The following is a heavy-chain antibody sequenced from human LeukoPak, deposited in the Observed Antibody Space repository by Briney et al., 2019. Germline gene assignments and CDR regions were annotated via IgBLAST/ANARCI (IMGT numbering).Heavy chain of an antibody. CDR2: ISWNSGSI. CDR3: AKDLGEQWLVHGIDY. D-gene: IGHD6-19*01. V-gene: IGHV3-9*01. J-gene: IGHJ4*02. CDR1: GFTFDDYA. Sequence: GRSLRLSCAASGFTFDDYAMHWVRQAPGKGLEWVSGISWNSGSIGYADSVKGRLTISRDNAKNSLYLQMNSLRAEDTALYYCAKDLGEQWLVHGIDYWGQGTLVTVSS.